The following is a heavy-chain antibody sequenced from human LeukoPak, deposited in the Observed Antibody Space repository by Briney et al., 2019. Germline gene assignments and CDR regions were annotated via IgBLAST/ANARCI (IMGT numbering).Heavy chain of an antibody. CDR1: GDSVSSNSTS. J-gene: IGHJ5*02. Sequence: SQTLSLTCAIYGDSVSSNSTSWNWIRQSPTRGLEWLGRTYYRSNWNSDYAISVKSRITINPDTSMNQFSLHLKSVTPEDTAVYYCARDPDSSYEWGPFDPWGQGTLVIVSS. D-gene: IGHD6-6*01. CDR3: ARDPDSSYEWGPFDP. CDR2: TYYRSNWNS. V-gene: IGHV6-1*01.